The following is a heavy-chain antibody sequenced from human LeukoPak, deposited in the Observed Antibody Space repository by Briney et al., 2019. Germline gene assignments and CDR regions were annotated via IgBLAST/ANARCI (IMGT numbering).Heavy chain of an antibody. CDR1: GGSISSYY. Sequence: SETLSLTCTVSGGSISSYYWSWIRQPPGKGLEWIGYIYYSGSTNYNPSLKSRVTISVDTSKNQFSLKLSSVTAADTAVYYYASTSAARPGWFDPWGQGTLVTVSS. V-gene: IGHV4-59*01. D-gene: IGHD6-6*01. CDR2: IYYSGST. CDR3: ASTSAARPGWFDP. J-gene: IGHJ5*02.